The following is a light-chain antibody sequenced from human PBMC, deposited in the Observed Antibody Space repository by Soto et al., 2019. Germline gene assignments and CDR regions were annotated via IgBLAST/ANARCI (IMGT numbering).Light chain of an antibody. V-gene: IGKV3-20*01. CDR3: HQYGPFQVS. CDR2: SVS. J-gene: IGKJ3*01. CDR1: QSVRGNS. Sequence: EVVLPQSPGTLSLSPGEGATLSCMASQSVRGNSLAWYQQKPGQAPRLPLYSVSSRATGIPDRFSGSGSGTDFTLTISRLEPEDLAVYYCHQYGPFQVSFGRGITVYIK.